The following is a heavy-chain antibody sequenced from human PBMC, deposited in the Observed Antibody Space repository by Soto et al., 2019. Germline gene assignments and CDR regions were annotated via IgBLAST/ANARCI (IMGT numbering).Heavy chain of an antibody. CDR3: ASNVPIDY. V-gene: IGHV3-21*01. CDR1: GFTFSSYS. CDR2: ISSSSNYI. Sequence: SLRLSCAASGFTFSSYSINWVRQAPGKGLEWVSSISSSSNYIFYADSVKGRFTISRDNAKNSLYLQMNSLRAEDTAVYYCASNVPIDYWGQGTLVTVSS. J-gene: IGHJ4*02.